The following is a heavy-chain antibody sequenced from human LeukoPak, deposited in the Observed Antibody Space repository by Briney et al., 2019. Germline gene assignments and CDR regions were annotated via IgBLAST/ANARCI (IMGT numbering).Heavy chain of an antibody. CDR2: IIPILGIA. CDR3: ARDRLSTVAGTSTNWYFDL. D-gene: IGHD6-19*01. Sequence: SVKVSCKASGYTFTSYGISWVRQAPGQGLEWMGRIIPILGIANYAQKFQGRVTITADKSTSTAYMELSSLRSEDTAVYYCARDRLSTVAGTSTNWYFDLWGRGTLVTVSS. CDR1: GYTFTSYG. V-gene: IGHV1-69*04. J-gene: IGHJ2*01.